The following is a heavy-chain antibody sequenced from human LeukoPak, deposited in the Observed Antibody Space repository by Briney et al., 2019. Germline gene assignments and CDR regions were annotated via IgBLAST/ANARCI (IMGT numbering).Heavy chain of an antibody. J-gene: IGHJ5*02. CDR2: ISYEGGTQ. V-gene: IGHV3-30*18. CDR3: AKEGTPQVSTWYDL. CDR1: GVTLSPYG. Sequence: GGSRRLSCAASGVTLSPYGMHWVRQAPGKGLGGVPVISYEGGTQHYADAVKGRFIISRDNPRNTLYLQMNILRTEDTAVYYCAKEGTPQVSTWYDLWGQGTQGIVSS. D-gene: IGHD3-10*01.